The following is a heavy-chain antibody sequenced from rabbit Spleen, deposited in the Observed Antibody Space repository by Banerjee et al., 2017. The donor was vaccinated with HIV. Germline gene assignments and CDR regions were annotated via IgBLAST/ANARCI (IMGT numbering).Heavy chain of an antibody. D-gene: IGHD2-1*01. J-gene: IGHJ6*01. V-gene: IGHV1S40*01. Sequence: QSLEESGGGLVKPGASLTLTCKASGFSFNSGDDMCWVRQAPGKGLEWIACIYAGSSNNAYSATWAKGRFTISKTSSTTVTLQMTSLTAADTATYFCARDMSGGGDYEFGLWGPGTLVTVS. CDR1: GFSFNSGDD. CDR3: ARDMSGGGDYEFGL. CDR2: IYAGSSNNA.